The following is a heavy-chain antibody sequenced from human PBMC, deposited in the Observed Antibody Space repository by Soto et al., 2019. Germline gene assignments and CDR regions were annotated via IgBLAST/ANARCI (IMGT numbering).Heavy chain of an antibody. CDR1: GFTFITST. V-gene: IGHV1-58*01. Sequence: ASVQVSCKASGFTFITSTVQWVRQARGQRLEWIGRIVVASGYTTFAQKFQERVSITRDMSTSTAYMELSSLRSEDTAVYYCAAETRDGYNYADYWGQGTLVTVSS. CDR3: AAETRDGYNYADY. J-gene: IGHJ4*02. CDR2: IVVASGYT. D-gene: IGHD5-12*01.